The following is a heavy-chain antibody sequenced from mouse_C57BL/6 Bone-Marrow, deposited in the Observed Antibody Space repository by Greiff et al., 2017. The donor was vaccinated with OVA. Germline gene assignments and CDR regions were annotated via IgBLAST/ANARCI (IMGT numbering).Heavy chain of an antibody. D-gene: IGHD2-1*01. V-gene: IGHV5-15*01. CDR1: GFTFSDYG. CDR2: ISNLAYSI. Sequence: EVKVVESGGGLVQPGGSLKLSCAASGFTFSDYGMAWVRQAPRKGPEWVAFISNLAYSIYSADTVTGRFPISRENAKNTLYLEMSSLRSEDTAMYYGARHLLYAMDDWGQGTSVTVSS. J-gene: IGHJ4*01. CDR3: ARHLLYAMDD.